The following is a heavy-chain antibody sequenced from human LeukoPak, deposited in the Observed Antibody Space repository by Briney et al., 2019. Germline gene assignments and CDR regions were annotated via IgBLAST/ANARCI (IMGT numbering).Heavy chain of an antibody. CDR3: ARVAKERVGGVYYFDY. D-gene: IGHD1-1*01. CDR1: TLTLSDYD. J-gene: IGHJ4*02. Sequence: SGRSLRLSCAASTLTLSDYDIHCGRQATGKGLEWVSAIGTAGDTYYTGSVKGRFTISRENAKNSLYLQMNSLRAGDTAVYYCARVAKERVGGVYYFDYWGQGTLVTVSS. CDR2: IGTAGDT. V-gene: IGHV3-13*01.